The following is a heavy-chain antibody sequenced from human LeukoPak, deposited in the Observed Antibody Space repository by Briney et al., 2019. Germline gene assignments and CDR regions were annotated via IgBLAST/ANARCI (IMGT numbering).Heavy chain of an antibody. CDR3: ARDRGYSYGFLFFDY. Sequence: SVKVSCTASGGTFSGYAISWVRQAPGQGLEWMGGIIPIFGTANYAQKFQGRVTITADESTSTAYMELSSLRSEDTAVYYCARDRGYSYGFLFFDYWGQGTLVTVSS. CDR1: GGTFSGYA. CDR2: IIPIFGTA. J-gene: IGHJ4*02. D-gene: IGHD5-18*01. V-gene: IGHV1-69*01.